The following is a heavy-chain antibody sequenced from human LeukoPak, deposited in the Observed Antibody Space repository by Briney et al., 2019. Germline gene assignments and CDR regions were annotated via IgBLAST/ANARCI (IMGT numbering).Heavy chain of an antibody. CDR2: ISGSGLMT. D-gene: IGHD1-26*01. CDR1: RFTFSSYS. Sequence: GSLRLSCAASRFTFSSYSMNWVRQAPGKGLEWVATISGSGLMTYYADSVKGRFTVSGDNSKNTLYLQMSSLTAADTAVYYCAKDRSIGTYYTFDHWGQGTLVTVSS. V-gene: IGHV3-23*01. CDR3: AKDRSIGTYYTFDH. J-gene: IGHJ4*02.